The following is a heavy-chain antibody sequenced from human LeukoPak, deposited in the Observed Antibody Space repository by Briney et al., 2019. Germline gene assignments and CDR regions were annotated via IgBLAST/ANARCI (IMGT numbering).Heavy chain of an antibody. CDR1: GGTFSSYT. V-gene: IGHV1-69*02. CDR2: IIPILGIA. J-gene: IGHJ6*03. Sequence: SVKVSCKASGGTFSSYTISWVRQAPGQGLEWMGRIIPILGIANYAQKFQGRVTITTDESTSTAYMELSSLRSEDTAVYYCAKGTATVTPVDYYYMDVWGKGTTVTVSS. CDR3: AKGTATVTPVDYYYMDV. D-gene: IGHD4-17*01.